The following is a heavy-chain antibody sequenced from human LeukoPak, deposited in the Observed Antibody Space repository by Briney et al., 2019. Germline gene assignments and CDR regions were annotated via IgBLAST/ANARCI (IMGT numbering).Heavy chain of an antibody. Sequence: GGSLRLSCAASGFTFSSYAMSWVRQAPGKGLEWVSAISGSGGSTYYADSVKGRFAISRDNSKNALYLQMNSLRAEDTAVYYCAKFPPIVVVPAAIAVFDYWGQGTLVTVSS. D-gene: IGHD2-2*01. J-gene: IGHJ4*02. CDR3: AKFPPIVVVPAAIAVFDY. CDR2: ISGSGGST. CDR1: GFTFSSYA. V-gene: IGHV3-23*01.